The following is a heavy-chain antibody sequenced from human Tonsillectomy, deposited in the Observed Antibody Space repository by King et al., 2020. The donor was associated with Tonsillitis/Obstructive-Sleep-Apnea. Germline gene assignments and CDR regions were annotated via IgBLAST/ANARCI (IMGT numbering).Heavy chain of an antibody. V-gene: IGHV3-66*01. Sequence: VQLVESGGGLVQPGGSLRLSCAASEFTVSSTYMSWVRQAPGKGLEWVSVIYSGGSTYYADSVKDRFNISRDNSKNTLYLEMNSLRAEDTAIYYCARVDCTRTNCPDFWGQGTLVTVSS. J-gene: IGHJ4*02. D-gene: IGHD2-2*01. CDR1: EFTVSSTY. CDR2: IYSGGST. CDR3: ARVDCTRTNCPDF.